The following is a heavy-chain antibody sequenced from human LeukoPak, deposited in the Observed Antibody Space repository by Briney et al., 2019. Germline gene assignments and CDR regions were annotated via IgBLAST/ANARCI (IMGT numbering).Heavy chain of an antibody. CDR2: IYTSGST. D-gene: IGHD2-15*01. V-gene: IGHV4-4*07. CDR3: ATSSPDCSGGSCYLDYYGMDV. J-gene: IGHJ6*02. Sequence: SETLSLTCIVSGGSISSYYWSWIRQPAGKGLEWIGRIYTSGSTNYNPSLKSRVTMSVDTSKNQFSLKLSSVTAADTAVYYCATSSPDCSGGSCYLDYYGMDVWGQGTTVTVSS. CDR1: GGSISSYY.